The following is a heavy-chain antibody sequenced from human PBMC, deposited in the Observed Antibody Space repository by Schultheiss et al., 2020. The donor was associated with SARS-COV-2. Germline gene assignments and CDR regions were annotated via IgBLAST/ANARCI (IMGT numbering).Heavy chain of an antibody. CDR2: IYSGDMT. V-gene: IGHV3-53*01. CDR1: GFTVSSNY. Sequence: GESLKISCAASGFTVSSNYMSWVRQAPGKGLEWVSVIYSGDMTYYADSVKGRFTISRDNAKNSLYLQMNSLRAEDTAVYYCAREGYDSSGYYYYGMDVWGQGTTVTVSS. CDR3: AREGYDSSGYYYYGMDV. D-gene: IGHD3-22*01. J-gene: IGHJ6*02.